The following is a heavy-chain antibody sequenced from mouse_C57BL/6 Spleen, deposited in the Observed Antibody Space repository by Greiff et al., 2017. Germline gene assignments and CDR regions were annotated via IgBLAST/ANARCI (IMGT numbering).Heavy chain of an antibody. CDR2: IYPGSGST. J-gene: IGHJ1*03. Sequence: QVQLKQPGAELVKPGASVKMSCKASGYTFTSYWITWVKQRPGQGLEWIGDIYPGSGSTNYNEKFKSKATLTVDTSSSTAYMQLSSLTSEDSAVYYCARGNSLHWYFDVWGTGTTVTVSS. D-gene: IGHD6-2*01. CDR1: GYTFTSYW. V-gene: IGHV1-55*01. CDR3: ARGNSLHWYFDV.